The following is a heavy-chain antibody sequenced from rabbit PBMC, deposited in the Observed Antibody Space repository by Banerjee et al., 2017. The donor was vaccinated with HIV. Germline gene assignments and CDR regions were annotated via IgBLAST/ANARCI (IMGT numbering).Heavy chain of an antibody. CDR2: MNTATGKP. Sequence: QEQLEESGGGLVKPGGSLTLTCKASGLFFSDRVVMGWVRQAPGKGLEWIACMNTATGKPVYANWAKGRFAISKPSSTTVTLQMTSLTAADTATYFCARDLAAIIGWNLYLWGPGTLVTVS. CDR3: ARDLAAIIGWNLYL. V-gene: IGHV1S45*01. J-gene: IGHJ6*01. CDR1: GLFFSDRVV. D-gene: IGHD1-1*01.